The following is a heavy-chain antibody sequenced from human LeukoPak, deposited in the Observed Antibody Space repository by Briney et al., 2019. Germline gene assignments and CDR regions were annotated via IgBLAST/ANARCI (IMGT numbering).Heavy chain of an antibody. V-gene: IGHV1-46*01. Sequence: ASVKVSCKASGYTFTNYYIHWVRQAPGQGLEWMGLINPGGGNTNYAQNFQGRVTMTRDTSASTVYMELSSLGSDDTAVYYCASLGMYRSSEHFDYWGQGTLVTVSS. CDR2: INPGGGNT. J-gene: IGHJ4*02. CDR3: ASLGMYRSSEHFDY. D-gene: IGHD6-6*01. CDR1: GYTFTNYY.